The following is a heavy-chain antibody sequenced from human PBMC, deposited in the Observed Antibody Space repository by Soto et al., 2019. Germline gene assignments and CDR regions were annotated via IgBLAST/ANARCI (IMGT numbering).Heavy chain of an antibody. CDR3: ATDDSSGSSDAFDI. D-gene: IGHD3-22*01. CDR1: GGSISSGGYY. J-gene: IGHJ3*02. Sequence: QVQLQESGPGLVKPSQTLSLACTVSGGSISSGGYYWSWIRQHPGKGLEWIGYIYYSGSTYYNPSLKSRVTISVDTSKNQFSLKLSSVTAADTAVYYCATDDSSGSSDAFDIWGQGTMVTVSS. CDR2: IYYSGST. V-gene: IGHV4-31*03.